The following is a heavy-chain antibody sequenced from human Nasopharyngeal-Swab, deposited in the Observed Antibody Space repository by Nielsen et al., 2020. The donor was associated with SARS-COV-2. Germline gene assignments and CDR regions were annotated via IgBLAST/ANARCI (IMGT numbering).Heavy chain of an antibody. V-gene: IGHV3-49*02. D-gene: IGHD3-3*01. CDR3: TREPYYDFWSGYYSHYYYYGMDV. CDR2: IRSKAYGGTT. J-gene: IGHJ6*02. Sequence: WIRQPPGKGLEWVGFIRSKAYGGTTEYAASVKGRFTISRDDSKSIAYLQMNSLKTEDTAVYYCTREPYYDFWSGYYSHYYYYGMDVWGQGTTVTVS.